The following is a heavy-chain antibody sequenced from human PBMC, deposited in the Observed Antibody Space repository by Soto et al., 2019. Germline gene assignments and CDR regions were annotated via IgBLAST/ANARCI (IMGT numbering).Heavy chain of an antibody. V-gene: IGHV4-34*01. D-gene: IGHD3-3*01. CDR2: ITHSGST. Sequence: QVQLQQWGAGLLKPSETLSLTCAVYGGSFSGYYWSWIRQPPGKGLEWIGEITHSGSTNYNPSLNCRVTISVDTSKNQYSLKLSSVTAADTAVYYCARGSYDVSSGYCNWFDPWGQGNLVTVAS. CDR3: ARGSYDVSSGYCNWFDP. J-gene: IGHJ5*02. CDR1: GGSFSGYY.